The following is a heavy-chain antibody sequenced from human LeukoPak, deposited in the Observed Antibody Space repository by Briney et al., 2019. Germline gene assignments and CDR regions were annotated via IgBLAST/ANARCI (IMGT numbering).Heavy chain of an antibody. CDR2: VDPEDGET. J-gene: IGHJ5*02. V-gene: IGHV1-69-2*01. CDR1: GYTFTDYY. Sequence: ASVKISCKVSGYTFTDYYMYWVQQAPGKGLEWMGLVDPEDGETIYAEKLQGRVTMTTDTSTSTAYMELRSLRSDDTAVYYCARAGVVVVPGELGDWFDPWGQGTLVTVSS. CDR3: ARAGVVVVPGELGDWFDP. D-gene: IGHD2-2*01.